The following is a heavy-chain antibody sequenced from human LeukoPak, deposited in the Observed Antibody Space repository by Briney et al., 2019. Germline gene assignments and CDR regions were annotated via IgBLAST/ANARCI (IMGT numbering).Heavy chain of an antibody. CDR1: GGSISSYY. D-gene: IGHD4-11*01. CDR2: IYYSGST. Sequence: KPSETLSLTCTVSGGSISSYYWSWIRRPPGKGLEWIGYIYYSGSTDYNPSLKSRVTISVDTSKNQFSLKLSSVTAADTAVYYCAREGVTKYYFDYWGQGTLVTVSS. J-gene: IGHJ4*02. CDR3: AREGVTKYYFDY. V-gene: IGHV4-59*01.